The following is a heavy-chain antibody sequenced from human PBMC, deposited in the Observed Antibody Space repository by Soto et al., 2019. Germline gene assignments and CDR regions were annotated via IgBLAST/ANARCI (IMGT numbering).Heavy chain of an antibody. CDR1: GGSFSNYI. J-gene: IGHJ4*02. Sequence: QVHLVQSGAEVKKPGSSVKVSCKASGGSFSNYIFAWVRQAPGQGLEWMGGTIPMFATAQYAQKLQGRVTITADESTSTVYMDLTSLTSDDTAVYHCARRLFGQQWLVGFDTWGQGTLVTVSS. CDR3: ARRLFGQQWLVGFDT. D-gene: IGHD6-19*01. CDR2: TIPMFATA. V-gene: IGHV1-69*01.